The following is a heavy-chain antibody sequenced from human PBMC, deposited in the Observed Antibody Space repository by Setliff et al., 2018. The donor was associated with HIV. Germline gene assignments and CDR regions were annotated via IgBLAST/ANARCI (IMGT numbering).Heavy chain of an antibody. CDR2: IKSKTDGGTA. D-gene: IGHD3-22*01. CDR1: GFTFSDYY. CDR3: ATAPGYYDSSPFDW. J-gene: IGHJ4*02. Sequence: GGSLRLSCAASGFTFSDYYMNWVRQAPGKGLEWVGRIKSKTDGGTADYAAPVRGRFTFSRDDSKNTVYLQMNSLKTEDTAVYYCATAPGYYDSSPFDWWGPGTLVTVSS. V-gene: IGHV3-15*01.